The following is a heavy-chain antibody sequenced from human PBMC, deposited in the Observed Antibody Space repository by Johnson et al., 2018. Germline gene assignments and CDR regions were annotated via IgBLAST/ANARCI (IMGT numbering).Heavy chain of an antibody. CDR1: GFTFSSYG. J-gene: IGHJ6*03. Sequence: QVQLQESGGGVVQPGRSLRLSCAASGFTFSSYGMHWVRQAPGKGLEWVAVIWYDGSNKYYADSVKGRFTISKDNSKNTLYLQMHSLRAEDTAVYYWAKVRGYKTYYDYYMDVWGKGTTVTVSS. D-gene: IGHD3-10*01. CDR2: IWYDGSNK. CDR3: AKVRGYKTYYDYYMDV. V-gene: IGHV3-33*06.